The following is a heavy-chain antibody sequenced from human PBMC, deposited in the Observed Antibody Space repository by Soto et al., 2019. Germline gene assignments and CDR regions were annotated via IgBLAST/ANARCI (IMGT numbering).Heavy chain of an antibody. J-gene: IGHJ4*02. V-gene: IGHV3-23*01. CDR3: AKGFDYGDTKHIDH. CDR2: ITNTGITT. D-gene: IGHD4-17*01. CDR1: GFGFSTHA. Sequence: PGGSLRLSCAAYGFGFSTHALSWVRQAPGKGLEWLSSITNTGITTHYADSVKGRCTISRENSRNTLHLQMNNLRVDDTAVYYCAKGFDYGDTKHIDHWGQGTLVTVSS.